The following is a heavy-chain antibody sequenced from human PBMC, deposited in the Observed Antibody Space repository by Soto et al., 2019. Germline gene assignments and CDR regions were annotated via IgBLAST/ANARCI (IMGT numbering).Heavy chain of an antibody. CDR3: ARVNSRSCLDY. Sequence: QVQLQESGPGLVKSSGTLSLTCAVSGGSISSSNWWSWVRQPPGKGLEWIGEVYHSGSTNYNLSLKRRVPLSVDKSKNQVSLKLSSVTAADTAVYYCARVNSRSCLDYWGQGTLVTVSS. CDR1: GGSISSSNW. J-gene: IGHJ4*02. CDR2: VYHSGST. D-gene: IGHD6-13*01. V-gene: IGHV4-4*02.